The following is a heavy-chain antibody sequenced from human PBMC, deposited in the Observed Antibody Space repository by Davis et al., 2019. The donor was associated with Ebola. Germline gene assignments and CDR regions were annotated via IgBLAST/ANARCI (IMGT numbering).Heavy chain of an antibody. CDR1: GFVFRNYV. CDR2: LGLSADT. V-gene: IGHV3-23*01. Sequence: GGSLRLSCAASGFVFRNYVMSWVRRAPGKGLEWVSTLGLSADTYYADSVKGRFTISRDNSKNTLHLQMNSLRAEDTAVYYCARFSRGNPIDDWGQGTLVTVSS. CDR3: ARFSRGNPIDD. J-gene: IGHJ4*02.